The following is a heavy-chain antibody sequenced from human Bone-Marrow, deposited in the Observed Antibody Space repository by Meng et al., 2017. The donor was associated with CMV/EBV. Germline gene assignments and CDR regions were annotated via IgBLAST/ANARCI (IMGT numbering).Heavy chain of an antibody. CDR2: IIPILGIA. Sequence: SVKVSCKASGGTFSSYAISWVRQAPGQGLEWMGGIIPILGIANYAQKFQGRVTITADKSTSTAYVELSSLRSEDTAVYYCARDRYYDILTGYYTYCGMDVWGQGTTVTVSS. J-gene: IGHJ6*02. CDR1: GGTFSSYA. V-gene: IGHV1-69*10. D-gene: IGHD3-9*01. CDR3: ARDRYYDILTGYYTYCGMDV.